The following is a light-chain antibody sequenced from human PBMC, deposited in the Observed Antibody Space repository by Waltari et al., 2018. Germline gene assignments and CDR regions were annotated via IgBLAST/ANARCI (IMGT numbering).Light chain of an antibody. J-gene: IGLJ1*01. CDR3: QSYDSSNYV. V-gene: IGLV6-57*01. Sequence: NFMLTQPHSVSESPGKTVTISCNRSSGSIASNYVQWYQQRPGSSPTTVIYEDNQRPSGVPDRFSGSIDSSSNSASLTISGLKTEDEADYYCQSYDSSNYVFGTGTKVTVL. CDR2: EDN. CDR1: SGSIASNY.